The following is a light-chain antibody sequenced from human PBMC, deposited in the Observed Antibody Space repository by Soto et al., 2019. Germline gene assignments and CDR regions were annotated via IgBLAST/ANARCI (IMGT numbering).Light chain of an antibody. J-gene: IGLJ2*01. Sequence: QAVVTQEPSLTVSPGGTVTLTCASSTGAVTSGHYPNWFQQKPGQAPRALIYSTNKKHSWTPARVSGSLLGGKAALTPSGVQPEDEAEYYCLLYYGGAQPVVFGGGTKLTVL. CDR2: STN. CDR1: TGAVTSGHY. CDR3: LLYYGGAQPVV. V-gene: IGLV7-43*01.